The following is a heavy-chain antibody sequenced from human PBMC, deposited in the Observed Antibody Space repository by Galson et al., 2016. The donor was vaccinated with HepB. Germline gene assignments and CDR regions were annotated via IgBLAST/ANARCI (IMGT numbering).Heavy chain of an antibody. D-gene: IGHD4-17*01. Sequence: QSGAEVKKPGESLRISCKGSEYSFTGYWIGWVRQMPGKGLEWMGIICPDDSDTRYSPSFQGQVTISVDKSISTAYLQWSSLKASDTAMYYCARWDYGDSGDDYWGQGTLVTVSS. CDR2: ICPDDSDT. CDR1: EYSFTGYW. CDR3: ARWDYGDSGDDY. J-gene: IGHJ4*02. V-gene: IGHV5-51*01.